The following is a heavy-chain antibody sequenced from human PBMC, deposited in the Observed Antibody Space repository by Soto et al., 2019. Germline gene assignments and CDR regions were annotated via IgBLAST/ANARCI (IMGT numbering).Heavy chain of an antibody. CDR1: GYTLTELS. CDR3: ATSGPNGLRPMTTVTTG. CDR2: FDPEDGET. Sequence: GASGKVSCKVSGYTLTELSMHWVRQAPGKGLEWMGGFDPEDGETIYAQKFQGRVTMTEDTSTDTAYMELSSLRSKDTAVYYCATSGPNGLRPMTTVTTGWGQGLLITVSP. V-gene: IGHV1-24*01. D-gene: IGHD4-17*01. J-gene: IGHJ4*02.